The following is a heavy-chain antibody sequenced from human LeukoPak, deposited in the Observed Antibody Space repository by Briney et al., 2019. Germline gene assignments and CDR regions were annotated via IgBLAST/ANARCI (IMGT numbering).Heavy chain of an antibody. CDR3: ARGLLWFGELYYLDY. CDR2: IHYSGST. CDR1: GGSISSGGYS. V-gene: IGHV4-30-4*07. Sequence: SETLSLTCAASGGSISSGGYSWSWIRQPPGKRLEWIGYIHYSGSTYYNPSLKSRFTISVDTSKNHFSLRLSSVTAADTAVYYCARGLLWFGELYYLDYWGQGTLVTVSS. J-gene: IGHJ4*02. D-gene: IGHD3-10*01.